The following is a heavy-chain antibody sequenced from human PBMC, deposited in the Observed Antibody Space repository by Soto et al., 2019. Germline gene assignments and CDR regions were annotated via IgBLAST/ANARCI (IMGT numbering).Heavy chain of an antibody. J-gene: IGHJ4*02. CDR3: ARKIPGTGGFDY. Sequence: GASVKVSCKASGYTFTSYGISWVRQATGQGLEWMGWMNPNSGNTGYAQKFQGRVTMTRNTSIRTAYLELSSLRSEDTAVYYCARKIPGTGGFDYWGQGILVTVSS. CDR1: GYTFTSYG. CDR2: MNPNSGNT. V-gene: IGHV1-8*01. D-gene: IGHD2-8*02.